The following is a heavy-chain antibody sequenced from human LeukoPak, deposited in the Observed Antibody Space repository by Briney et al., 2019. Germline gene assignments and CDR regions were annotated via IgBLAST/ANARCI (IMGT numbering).Heavy chain of an antibody. Sequence: PGGSLRLSCAASGFTLSTSWMTWVRQTPGRGLEWVANIKQDGSEKYYVDSVKGRFTISRDNAKNSLYLQMNSLRAEDTAVYYCARDGYYYDSSGYYYGYYYYYYMDVWGKGTTVTVSS. V-gene: IGHV3-7*01. D-gene: IGHD3-22*01. CDR2: IKQDGSEK. CDR3: ARDGYYYDSSGYYYGYYYYYYMDV. J-gene: IGHJ6*03. CDR1: GFTLSTSW.